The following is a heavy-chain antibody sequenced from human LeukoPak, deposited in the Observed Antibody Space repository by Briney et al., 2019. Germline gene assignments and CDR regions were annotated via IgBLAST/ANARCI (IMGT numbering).Heavy chain of an antibody. CDR1: GGSINSGNYY. CDR3: ARDRSSVTGYFDL. Sequence: SDTLSLNCAVYGGSINSGNYYWNWIRQLPGKGLEWVGYIYYSGYIYYNPSLKSQVAISIDTSKNQFSLKLSSVTAADTAIYYCARDRSSVTGYFDLWGRGTLVTVSS. J-gene: IGHJ2*01. V-gene: IGHV4-31*11. D-gene: IGHD2-21*02. CDR2: IYYSGYI.